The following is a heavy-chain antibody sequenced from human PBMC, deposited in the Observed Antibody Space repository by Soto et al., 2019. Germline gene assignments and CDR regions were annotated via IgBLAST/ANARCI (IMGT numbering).Heavy chain of an antibody. CDR1: GGTFSSYA. CDR2: IIPIFGTA. J-gene: IGHJ3*02. CDR3: ARSRGYYDSSGYFLAFDI. D-gene: IGHD3-22*01. V-gene: IGHV1-69*13. Sequence: VASVKVSCKASGGTFSSYAISWVRQAPGQGLEWTGGIIPIFGTANYAQKFQGRVTITADESTSTAYMELSSLRSEDTAVYYCARSRGYYDSSGYFLAFDIWGQGTMVTVSS.